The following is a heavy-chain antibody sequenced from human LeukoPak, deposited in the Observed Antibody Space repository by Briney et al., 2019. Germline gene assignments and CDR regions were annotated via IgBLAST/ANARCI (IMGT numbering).Heavy chain of an antibody. CDR3: AKFVTVTVPNWIDP. CDR2: IYYTGAG. J-gene: IGHJ5*02. CDR1: GGSISGSF. V-gene: IGHV4-59*01. D-gene: IGHD4-17*01. Sequence: SETLSLTCTVSGGSISGSFWSWVRQSPGEGLEFIGFIYYTGAGHYNPSLNSRVSMSVDTSKNQFSLKLNSVTAADTAVYYCAKFVTVTVPNWIDPWGQGILVTVSS.